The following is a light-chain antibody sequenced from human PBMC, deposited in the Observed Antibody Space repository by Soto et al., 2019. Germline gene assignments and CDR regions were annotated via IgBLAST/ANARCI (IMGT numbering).Light chain of an antibody. V-gene: IGLV2-14*01. Sequence: QSALTQPASVSGSPGQSITISCTGTSTDVGDYNYVSWYQKHPGKAPKLMIYEVSHRPSGVSNRFSGSKSGNAASLTISGLQAEDEADYYCSSYRSNRTWVFGGGTKLTVL. J-gene: IGLJ2*01. CDR2: EVS. CDR1: STDVGDYNY. CDR3: SSYRSNRTWV.